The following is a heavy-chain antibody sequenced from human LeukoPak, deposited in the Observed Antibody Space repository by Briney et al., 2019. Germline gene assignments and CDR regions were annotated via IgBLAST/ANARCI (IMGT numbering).Heavy chain of an antibody. CDR1: GFTVSSNY. D-gene: IGHD5-18*01. J-gene: IGHJ4*02. V-gene: IGHV3-53*04. Sequence: HPGGSLRLSCAASGFTVSSNYMSWVRQAPGKGLEWVSVIYSGGSTYYADSVKGRFTFSRHNSKNTLYLQMNSLRAEDTAVYYCARSRGYSYGLFDYWGQGTLVTVSS. CDR3: ARSRGYSYGLFDY. CDR2: IYSGGST.